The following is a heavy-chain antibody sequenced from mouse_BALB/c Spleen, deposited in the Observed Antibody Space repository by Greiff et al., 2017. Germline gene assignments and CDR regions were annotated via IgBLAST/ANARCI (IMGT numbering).Heavy chain of an antibody. V-gene: IGHV5-17*02. CDR3: ARGDDYDRDYAMDY. CDR1: GFTFSSFG. Sequence: DVKLVESGGGLVQPGGSRKLSCAASGFTFSSFGMHWVRQAPEKGLEWVAYISSGSSTIYYADTVKGRFTISRDNPKNTLFLQMTSLRSEDTAMYYCARGDDYDRDYAMDYWGQGTSVTVAS. CDR2: ISSGSSTI. D-gene: IGHD2-4*01. J-gene: IGHJ4*01.